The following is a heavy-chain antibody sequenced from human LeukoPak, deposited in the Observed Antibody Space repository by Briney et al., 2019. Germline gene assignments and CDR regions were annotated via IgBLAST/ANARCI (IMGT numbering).Heavy chain of an antibody. CDR2: IYYSGST. Sequence: PSETLSLTCTVSGGSISSSSYYWGWIRQPPGKGLEWIGSIYYSGSTYYNPSLKGRVTISVDTSKNQFSLKLSSVTAADTAVYYCARVLRGWFDPWGQGTLVTVSS. V-gene: IGHV4-39*07. CDR1: GGSISSSSYY. CDR3: ARVLRGWFDP. D-gene: IGHD3-10*01. J-gene: IGHJ5*02.